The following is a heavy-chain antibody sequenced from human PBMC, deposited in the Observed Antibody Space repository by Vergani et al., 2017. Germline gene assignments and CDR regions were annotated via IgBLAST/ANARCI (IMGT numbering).Heavy chain of an antibody. D-gene: IGHD5-12*01. CDR1: GGSISSSSYY. CDR3: ARQRGEWLRFLAYFDY. J-gene: IGHJ4*02. Sequence: QLQLQESGPGLVKPSETLSLTCTVSGGSISSSSYYWGWIRQPPGKGLEWIGSIYYSGSTYYNPSLKSRVTISVDTSKNQFSLKLSSVTAADTAVYYCARQRGEWLRFLAYFDYWGQGTLVTVSS. V-gene: IGHV4-39*01. CDR2: IYYSGST.